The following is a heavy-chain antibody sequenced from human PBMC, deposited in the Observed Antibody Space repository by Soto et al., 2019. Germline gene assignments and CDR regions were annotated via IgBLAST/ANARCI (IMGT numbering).Heavy chain of an antibody. V-gene: IGHV4-34*12. CDR2: TFHGGST. Sequence: PSETLSLTCAVYGGSFSGYYWSWIRQPPGKGLEWIGETFHGGSTNYSPSLKSRVTISVDTSKNQFSLELSSVTAADTAVYYCARPRRHNSTFYFYFDFWGQGTLVTVSS. J-gene: IGHJ4*02. CDR3: ARPRRHNSTFYFYFDF. CDR1: GGSFSGYY. D-gene: IGHD3-22*01.